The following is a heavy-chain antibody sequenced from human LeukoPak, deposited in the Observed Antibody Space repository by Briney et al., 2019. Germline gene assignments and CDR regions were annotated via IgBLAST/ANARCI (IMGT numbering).Heavy chain of an antibody. J-gene: IGHJ4*02. D-gene: IGHD3-3*01. CDR2: ISASSDYI. V-gene: IGHV3-21*01. CDR1: GFIFRDYS. CDR3: ARGPAWSGYPLDY. Sequence: GGSLRLSCAASGFIFRDYSMNWVRQAPGKGLEWVSSISASSDYIYYADSLKGRFTISRDNAENSLYLQMNSLRAEDTAVYYCARGPAWSGYPLDYWGQETLVTVSS.